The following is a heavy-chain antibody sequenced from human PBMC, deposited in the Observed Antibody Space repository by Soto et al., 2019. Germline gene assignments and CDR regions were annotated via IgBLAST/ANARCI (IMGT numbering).Heavy chain of an antibody. V-gene: IGHV4-39*01. CDR2: IYYSGST. J-gene: IGHJ6*02. Sequence: ELQCHTWPVCWGSSSNSRYYLGRIRQHPGKGLELIGSIYYSGSTYYNPSLKSRVTISVDTSNNQFSLKLSSVTAADTAVYYCVRVPAAILLRGRYYYYYGMDGWGQGTTVPGSS. CDR3: VRVPAAILLRGRYYYYYGMDG. D-gene: IGHD2-2*02. CDR1: WGSSSNSRYY.